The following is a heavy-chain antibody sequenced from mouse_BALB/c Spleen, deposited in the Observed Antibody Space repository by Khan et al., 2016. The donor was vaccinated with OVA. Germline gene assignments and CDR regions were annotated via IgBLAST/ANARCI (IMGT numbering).Heavy chain of an antibody. V-gene: IGHV14-3*02. CDR1: GFNIKDTY. CDR3: IRGAYSGLFAY. CDR2: IDPASGNA. J-gene: IGHJ3*01. Sequence: VRLQQSGAEFVKPGASVKLSCTASGFNIKDTYMHWINQRPQQGLVWIGRIDPASGNARYDPKFQDKATIAADASSNTAYLQLSSLTSEDTAVYYYIRGAYSGLFAYWGQGTLVTVSA. D-gene: IGHD2-10*01.